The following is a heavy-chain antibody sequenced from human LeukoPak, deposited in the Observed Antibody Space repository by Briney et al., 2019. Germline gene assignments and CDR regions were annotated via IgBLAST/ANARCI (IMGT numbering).Heavy chain of an antibody. Sequence: GXXMHWVRQAXXQGLEWMGRINPNSGGTNYAQKFQGRVTMTRDTSISTAYMEVSRLRSDDTAVYYCARAGKGREFDYWGQGTLVTVSS. V-gene: IGHV1-2*06. CDR1: GXX. CDR3: ARAGKGREFDY. CDR2: INPNSGGT. J-gene: IGHJ4*02. D-gene: IGHD5-24*01.